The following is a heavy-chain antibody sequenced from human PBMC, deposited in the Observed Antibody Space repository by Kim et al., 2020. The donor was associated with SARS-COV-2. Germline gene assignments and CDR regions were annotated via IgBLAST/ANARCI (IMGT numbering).Heavy chain of an antibody. Sequence: SVKVSCKASGGTFSSYAISWVRQAPGQGLEWMGGIIPIFGTANYEQKFQGRVTITADESTSTAYMELSSLNSEDTAVYYCSGMDWGQQPAWGQGTVVPV. CDR1: GGTFSSYA. D-gene: IGHD6-13*01. CDR3: SGMDWGQQPA. V-gene: IGHV1-69*13. CDR2: IIPIFGTA. J-gene: IGHJ5*02.